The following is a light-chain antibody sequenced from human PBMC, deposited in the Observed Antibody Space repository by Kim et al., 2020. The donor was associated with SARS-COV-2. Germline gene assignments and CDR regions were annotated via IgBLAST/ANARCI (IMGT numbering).Light chain of an antibody. CDR1: SSDVGGYGY. V-gene: IGLV2-14*03. CDR2: DVS. J-gene: IGLJ1*01. CDR3: SSYRSGTTYV. Sequence: QSALTQPASVSGSPGQSFTISCTGTSSDVGGYGYVSWFQQHPGKAPKLMIYDVSKRPSGVSNRFSGSKSGNTASLTISGLQTDDEADYYCSSYRSGTTYVFGTGTKVTVL.